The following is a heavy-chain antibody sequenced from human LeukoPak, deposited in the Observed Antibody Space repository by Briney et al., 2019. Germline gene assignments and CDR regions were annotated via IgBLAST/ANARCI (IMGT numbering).Heavy chain of an antibody. D-gene: IGHD3-22*01. CDR3: ARDFSDDSSGYYGELDY. CDR1: RFTFSSYS. V-gene: IGHV3-21*01. CDR2: ISSSSYI. Sequence: PGGSLRLSCAASRFTFSSYSLNWVRQAPGKGLEWVSSISSSSYIYYADSVKGRFTISRDNAKNSLYLQMNSLRAEDTAVYYCARDFSDDSSGYYGELDYWGQGTLVTVSS. J-gene: IGHJ4*02.